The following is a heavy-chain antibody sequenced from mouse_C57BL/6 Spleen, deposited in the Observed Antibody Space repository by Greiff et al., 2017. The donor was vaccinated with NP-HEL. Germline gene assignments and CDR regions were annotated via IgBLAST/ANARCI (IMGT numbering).Heavy chain of an antibody. D-gene: IGHD1-1*01. V-gene: IGHV1-80*01. Sequence: VQLQQSGASVKISCKASGYAFSSYWMNWVKQRPGKGLEWIGQIYPGDGDTNYNGKFKGKATLTADKSSSTAYMQLSSLTSEDSAVYFCARHGSSYGYFDVWGTGTTVTVSS. CDR1: GYAFSSYW. CDR3: ARHGSSYGYFDV. CDR2: IYPGDGDT. J-gene: IGHJ1*03.